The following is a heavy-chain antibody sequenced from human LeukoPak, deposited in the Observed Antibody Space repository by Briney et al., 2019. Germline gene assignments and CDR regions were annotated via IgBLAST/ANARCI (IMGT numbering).Heavy chain of an antibody. CDR3: ARDRYYDFWSGQPLREYYFDY. Sequence: GGSLKLSCAASGFTFSSYAMHWVRQAPGKGLEWVAVISYDGSNKYYADSVKGRFTISRDNSKNTLYLQMNSLRAEDTAVYYCARDRYYDFWSGQPLREYYFDYWGQGTLVTVSS. V-gene: IGHV3-30-3*01. CDR1: GFTFSSYA. J-gene: IGHJ4*02. D-gene: IGHD3-3*01. CDR2: ISYDGSNK.